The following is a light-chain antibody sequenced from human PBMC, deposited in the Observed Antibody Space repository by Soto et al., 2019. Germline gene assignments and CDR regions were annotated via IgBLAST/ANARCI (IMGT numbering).Light chain of an antibody. V-gene: IGKV3-20*01. Sequence: EVVLTQCPGTLSLSPGERATLSCRASQSIRSNYLAWYQQKPGQAPRFLIYGAFSRATGIPDRFSGSGSGTDFTLTISRLEPEDFAVYYCQQYGSSGTFGQGTKVDIK. CDR2: GAF. CDR3: QQYGSSGT. CDR1: QSIRSNY. J-gene: IGKJ1*01.